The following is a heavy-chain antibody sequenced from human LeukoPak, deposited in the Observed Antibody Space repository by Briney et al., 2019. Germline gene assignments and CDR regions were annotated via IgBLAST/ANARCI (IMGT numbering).Heavy chain of an antibody. CDR3: ARDSGDGSGTYYLYGMDV. J-gene: IGHJ6*02. Sequence: GGSLRLSCAASGFTFSSYNMNWVRQAPGKGLEWVSSMNRSSIYIYYADSVKGRFTISRDNAENSLSLQMNSLRAEDTAVYYCARDSGDGSGTYYLYGMDVWGQGTTVTV. D-gene: IGHD3-10*01. CDR1: GFTFSSYN. V-gene: IGHV3-21*01. CDR2: MNRSSIYI.